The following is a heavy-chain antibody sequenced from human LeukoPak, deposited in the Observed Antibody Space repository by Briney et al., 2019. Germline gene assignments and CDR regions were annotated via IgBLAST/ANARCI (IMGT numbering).Heavy chain of an antibody. Sequence: ASVKVSCKASGYTFTGYYMHWVRQAPGQGLEWMGWINPNSGGTNYAQKFQGRVTVTRDTSISTAYMELSRLRSDDTAVYYCARYFGGAINWFDPWGQGTLVTVSS. V-gene: IGHV1-2*02. CDR1: GYTFTGYY. CDR2: INPNSGGT. CDR3: ARYFGGAINWFDP. D-gene: IGHD3-10*01. J-gene: IGHJ5*02.